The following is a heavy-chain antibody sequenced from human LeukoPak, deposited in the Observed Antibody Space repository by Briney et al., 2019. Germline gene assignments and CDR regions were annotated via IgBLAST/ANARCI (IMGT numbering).Heavy chain of an antibody. V-gene: IGHV3-21*01. D-gene: IGHD3-16*02. CDR2: ISSSSSYI. J-gene: IGHJ4*02. Sequence: GGSLRLSCAASGFTFSSYSMNWVRQAPGKGLEWVSSISSSSSYIYYADSVKGRFTISRDNAKNSLYLQMNSLRAEDTAVYYCARDTGMITFGGVIANLDYWGQGTLVTVSS. CDR1: GFTFSSYS. CDR3: ARDTGMITFGGVIANLDY.